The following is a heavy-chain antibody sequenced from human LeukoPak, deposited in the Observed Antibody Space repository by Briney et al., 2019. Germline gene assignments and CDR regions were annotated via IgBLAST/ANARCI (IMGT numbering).Heavy chain of an antibody. CDR2: IIPIFGTA. Sequence: ASVKVSCKASGGTFSSYAISWVRQAPGQGLEWMGGIIPIFGTANYAQKFQGRVTITADESTSTAYMELSSLRSEDTAVYYCARHGREYDILTGYPYYYYGMDVWGKGTTVTVSS. CDR3: ARHGREYDILTGYPYYYYGMDV. J-gene: IGHJ6*04. CDR1: GGTFSSYA. D-gene: IGHD3-9*01. V-gene: IGHV1-69*13.